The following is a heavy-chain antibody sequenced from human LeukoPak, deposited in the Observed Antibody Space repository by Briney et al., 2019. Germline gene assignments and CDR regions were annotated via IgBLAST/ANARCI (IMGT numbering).Heavy chain of an antibody. CDR1: GFTFSSYW. J-gene: IGHJ4*02. CDR3: ASLRGYSGYDFGDIDY. D-gene: IGHD5-12*01. V-gene: IGHV3-7*01. Sequence: GGSLRLSCAASGFTFSSYWMSWVRQAPGKGLEWVANIKQDGSEKYYVDPVKGRFTISRDNAKNSLYLQMNSLRAEDTAVYYSASLRGYSGYDFGDIDYWGQGTLVTVCS. CDR2: IKQDGSEK.